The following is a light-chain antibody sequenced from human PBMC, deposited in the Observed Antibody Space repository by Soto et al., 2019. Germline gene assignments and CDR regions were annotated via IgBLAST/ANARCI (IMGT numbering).Light chain of an antibody. V-gene: IGLV2-14*01. Sequence: QSVLTQPASVSGSPGQSITISCTGTSSDAGGYNSVSWYQQYPGKAPKLMIHDVSNRPSGVSNRFSGSKSGNTASLTISGLQAEDEADYYCSSYTSSSSYVFGSGTKVTVL. CDR3: SSYTSSSSYV. CDR2: DVS. J-gene: IGLJ1*01. CDR1: SSDAGGYNS.